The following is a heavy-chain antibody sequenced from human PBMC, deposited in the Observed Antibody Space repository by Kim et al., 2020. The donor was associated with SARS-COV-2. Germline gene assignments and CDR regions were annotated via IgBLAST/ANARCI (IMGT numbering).Heavy chain of an antibody. D-gene: IGHD1-26*01. CDR3: ASLSGSYYDY. CDR2: A. Sequence: ANYEKKSQGRVTITADKSTSTAYMELSSLRSEDTAVYYCASLSGSYYDYWGQGTLVTVSS. J-gene: IGHJ4*02. V-gene: IGHV1-69*02.